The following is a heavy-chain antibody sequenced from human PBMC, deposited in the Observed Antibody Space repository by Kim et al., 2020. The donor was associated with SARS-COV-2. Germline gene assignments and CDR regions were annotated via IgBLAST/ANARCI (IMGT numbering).Heavy chain of an antibody. D-gene: IGHD3-16*02. J-gene: IGHJ4*02. CDR1: GFTFSSYA. Sequence: GGSLRLSCAASGFTFSSYAMSWVRQAPGKGLEWVSAISDSGGSTYYADSVKRRFTISRDNSKNTRYLQMNSLTAEDTAVYYCAKDSDYGYVWGSCRLRNQQVYWGQAALLTVSS. CDR2: ISDSGGST. CDR3: AKDSDYGYVWGSCRLRNQQVY. V-gene: IGHV3-23*01.